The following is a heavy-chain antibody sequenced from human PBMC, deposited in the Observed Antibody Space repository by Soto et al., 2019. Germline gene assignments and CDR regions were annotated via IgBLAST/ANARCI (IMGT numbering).Heavy chain of an antibody. V-gene: IGHV1-69*13. Sequence: SVKVSCKASGGTFSSYAISWVRQAPGQGLEWMGGIIPIFGTANYAQKFQGRVTITADESTSTAYMELSSLRSEDTAVYYCARGSGLVGDPFYYGMDVWGQGITVTVSS. CDR1: GGTFSSYA. CDR2: IIPIFGTA. D-gene: IGHD1-26*01. CDR3: ARGSGLVGDPFYYGMDV. J-gene: IGHJ6*02.